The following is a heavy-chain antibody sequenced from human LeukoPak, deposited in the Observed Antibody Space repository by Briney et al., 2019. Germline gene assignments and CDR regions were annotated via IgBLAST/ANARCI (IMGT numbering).Heavy chain of an antibody. CDR1: GYSFTSHW. V-gene: IGHV5-51*01. CDR2: IYPGDSDT. Sequence: GESLKISCKGSGYSFTSHWIGWVRQMPGKGLEWMGIIYPGDSDTRYSPSFQGQVTISADKSISTAYLQWSSLKASDTAMYYCARLPPDIVVVLAATTVGWFDPWGQGTLVTVSS. J-gene: IGHJ5*02. D-gene: IGHD2-2*01. CDR3: ARLPPDIVVVLAATTVGWFDP.